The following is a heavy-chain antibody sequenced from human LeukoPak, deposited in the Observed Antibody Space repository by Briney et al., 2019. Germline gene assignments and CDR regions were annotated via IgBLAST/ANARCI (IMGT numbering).Heavy chain of an antibody. Sequence: PGGSPRLSCAASGFTFSSYWMHWVRQAPGKGLEWVSAISGSGGSTYYADSVKGRFTISRDNSKNTLYLQMNSLRAEDTAVYYCAKVGRWLQLGYFDYWGQGTLVTVSS. CDR3: AKVGRWLQLGYFDY. D-gene: IGHD5-12*01. V-gene: IGHV3-23*01. CDR2: ISGSGGST. J-gene: IGHJ4*02. CDR1: GFTFSSYW.